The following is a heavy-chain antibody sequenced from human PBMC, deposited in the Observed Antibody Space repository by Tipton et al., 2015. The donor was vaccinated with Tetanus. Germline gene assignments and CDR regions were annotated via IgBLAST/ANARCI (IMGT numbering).Heavy chain of an antibody. Sequence: SLRLSCAASGFTFSSYGMHWVRQAPGKGLEWVAVISYDGNNKYYGDSVKGRFTISRDNSENTLHLLMNSLRPEDTAVYFCAKPDMVRGVSRSAFDVWGHGTMVTVSS. CDR1: GFTFSSYG. CDR3: AKPDMVRGVSRSAFDV. J-gene: IGHJ3*01. V-gene: IGHV3-30*18. CDR2: ISYDGNNK. D-gene: IGHD3-10*01.